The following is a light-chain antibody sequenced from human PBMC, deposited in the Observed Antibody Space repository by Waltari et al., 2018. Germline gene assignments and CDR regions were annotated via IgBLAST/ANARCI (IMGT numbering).Light chain of an antibody. CDR3: QQRSDWPLT. J-gene: IGKJ4*01. Sequence: IVLTQSPATLSLSPGERATLSCRASQSLSSYLAWYQQKPGQPPRLVIYDTSHRAAGIPPRFSGSGSGPDFTLTISSLEPEDSALYYCQQRSDWPLTFGGGTEVEI. CDR1: QSLSSY. V-gene: IGKV3-11*01. CDR2: DTS.